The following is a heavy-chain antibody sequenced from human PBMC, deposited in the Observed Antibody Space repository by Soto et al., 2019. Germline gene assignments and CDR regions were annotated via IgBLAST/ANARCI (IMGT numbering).Heavy chain of an antibody. CDR3: AKDPLYGWFDP. CDR1: WGSISGGGYY. Sequence: SETLSLTCIVSWGSISGGGYYWSWIRQHPGKGLEWIGFITDSGSTYYNPSLKSRVTISVDTSRNQFSLNLNSVTAADTAVYYCAKDPLYGWFDPWGQGTLVTVSS. J-gene: IGHJ5*02. CDR2: ITDSGST. V-gene: IGHV4-31*02. D-gene: IGHD2-2*02.